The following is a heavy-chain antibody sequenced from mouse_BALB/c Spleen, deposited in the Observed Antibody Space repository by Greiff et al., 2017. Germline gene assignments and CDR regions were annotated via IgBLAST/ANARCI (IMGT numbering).Heavy chain of an antibody. CDR2: ISSGSSTI. CDR1: GFTFSSFG. J-gene: IGHJ4*01. Sequence: DVQLVESGGGLVQPGGSRKLSCAASGFTFSSFGMHWVRQAPEKGLEWVAYISSGSSTIYYADTVKGRFTISRDNPKNTLFLQMTSLRSEDTAMYYCARGIYYGNYEAMDYWGQGTSVTVSS. V-gene: IGHV5-17*02. D-gene: IGHD2-1*01. CDR3: ARGIYYGNYEAMDY.